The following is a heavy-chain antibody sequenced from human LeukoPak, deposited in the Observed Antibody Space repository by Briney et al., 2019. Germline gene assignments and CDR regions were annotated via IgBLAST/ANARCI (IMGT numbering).Heavy chain of an antibody. Sequence: GGSLRLSCAASGFTFSSYSMNWVRQAPGKGLEWVSSISSSSSYIYYADSVKGRFTISRDNAKNSLYLQMNSLRAEDTAVYYCARDCRVWPYYFDYWGQGTLVTVSS. CDR1: GFTFSSYS. CDR2: ISSSSSYI. V-gene: IGHV3-21*01. CDR3: ARDCRVWPYYFDY. D-gene: IGHD2-15*01. J-gene: IGHJ4*02.